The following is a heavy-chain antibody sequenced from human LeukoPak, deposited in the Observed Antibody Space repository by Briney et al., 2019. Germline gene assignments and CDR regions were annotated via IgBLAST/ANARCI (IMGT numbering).Heavy chain of an antibody. Sequence: GESLKISCKGSGYSFTSYWISWVHQMPGKGLEWMGRIDPSDSYTNYSPSFQGHVTISADKSISTAYLQWSSLKASDTAMYYCARTAPYDFHNSYWGQGTLVTVSS. CDR1: GYSFTSYW. J-gene: IGHJ4*02. D-gene: IGHD3-3*01. CDR2: IDPSDSYT. CDR3: ARTAPYDFHNSY. V-gene: IGHV5-10-1*01.